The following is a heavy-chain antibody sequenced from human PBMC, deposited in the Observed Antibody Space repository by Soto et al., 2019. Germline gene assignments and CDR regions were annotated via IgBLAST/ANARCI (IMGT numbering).Heavy chain of an antibody. CDR1: GYTFTSFY. V-gene: IGHV1-46*01. CDR2: INPSGGST. D-gene: IGHD3-22*01. CDR3: ARDFAGDSSAPDAFDI. J-gene: IGHJ3*02. Sequence: ASVKVSCKASGYTFTSFYMHWVRQAPGQGLEWMGIINPSGGSTSYAQKFQGRVTMTRDTSTSTVYMELSSLRSEDTAVYYCARDFAGDSSAPDAFDIWGQGTMVTVSS.